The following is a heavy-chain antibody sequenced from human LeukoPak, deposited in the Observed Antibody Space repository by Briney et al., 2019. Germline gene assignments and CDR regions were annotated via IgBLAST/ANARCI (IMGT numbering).Heavy chain of an antibody. CDR1: GGSISSYY. V-gene: IGHV4-59*01. D-gene: IGHD2-2*01. CDR2: IYYSGST. Sequence: SETLSLTCTVSGGSISSYYWSWIRQPPGKGLEWIGCIYYSGSTNYNPSLKSRVTISVDTSKNQFSLKLSSVTAADTAVYYCARVGDIVVVPAAVYFDYWGQGTLVTVSS. J-gene: IGHJ4*01. CDR3: ARVGDIVVVPAAVYFDY.